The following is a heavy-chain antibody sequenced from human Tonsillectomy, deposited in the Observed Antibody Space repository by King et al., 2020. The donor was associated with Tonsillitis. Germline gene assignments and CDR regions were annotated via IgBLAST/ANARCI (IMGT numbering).Heavy chain of an antibody. CDR2: VYHSGGT. CDR3: ARVPIDDVYNLDY. D-gene: IGHD5-24*01. J-gene: IGHJ4*02. V-gene: IGHV4-38-2*02. Sequence: VQLQESGPGLVKPSETLSLTCTVSGYSISSGYYWGWIRQPPGKGLEWIGTVYHSGGTYYNPALKSRVTISVETSKNQFFLELNSVAAADTAVYYCARVPIDDVYNLDYWGQGTVVTVSS. CDR1: GYSISSGYY.